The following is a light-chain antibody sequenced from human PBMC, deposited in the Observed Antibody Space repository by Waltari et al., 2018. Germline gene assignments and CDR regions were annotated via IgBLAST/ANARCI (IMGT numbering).Light chain of an antibody. V-gene: IGLV2-23*02. CDR1: SSDVGSYNF. J-gene: IGLJ2*01. CDR2: EVS. Sequence: HSALTQPASVSGSPGQSITISCTGTSSDVGSYNFVSWYQQHPGNAPKPMIYEVSKRPSGVSNRFSGSKSGNTASLTISGLQAEDEGEYYCCSYAGSSKVFGGGTKLTVL. CDR3: CSYAGSSKV.